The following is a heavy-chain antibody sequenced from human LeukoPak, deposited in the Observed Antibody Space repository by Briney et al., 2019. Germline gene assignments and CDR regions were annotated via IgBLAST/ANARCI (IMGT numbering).Heavy chain of an antibody. D-gene: IGHD4-11*01. J-gene: IGHJ4*02. CDR2: IYHSGSI. CDR3: ARYGTVTKSLDY. Sequence: SETLSLTCAVYGGSFSGYYWGWIRQPPGKGLEWIGSIYHSGSIYYNPSLKSRVTISVDTSKNQFSLKLSSVTAADTAVYYCARYGTVTKSLDYWGQGTLVTVSS. CDR1: GGSFSGYY. V-gene: IGHV4-38-2*01.